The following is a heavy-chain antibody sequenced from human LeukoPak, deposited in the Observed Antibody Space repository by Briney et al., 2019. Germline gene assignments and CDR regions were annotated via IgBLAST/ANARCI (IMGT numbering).Heavy chain of an antibody. CDR2: IKPDGSEK. V-gene: IGHV3-7*03. CDR3: ARGHWFDP. CDR1: GFTFSTYW. Sequence: GRSLRLSCVASGFTFSTYWMGWVRQAPGKGLEWVAYIKPDGSEKSYVDSVKGRFTISRDNAKNSLYLQMNSLRAEDTAVYSCARGHWFDPWGQGTLVTVSS. J-gene: IGHJ5*02.